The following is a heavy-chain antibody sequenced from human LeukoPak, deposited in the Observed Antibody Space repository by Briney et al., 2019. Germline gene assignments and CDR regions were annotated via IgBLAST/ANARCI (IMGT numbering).Heavy chain of an antibody. J-gene: IGHJ6*02. D-gene: IGHD6-13*01. CDR3: ARDLHSSSWPKPDYYYYYGMDV. CDR1: GGSISSYY. V-gene: IGHV4-4*07. CDR2: IYSSGST. Sequence: PSETLSLTCTVSGGSISSYYWSWIRQPAGKGLEWIGRIYSSGSTNYNPSFQSRVTISVDTSKNQFSLKLSSVTAADTAVYYCARDLHSSSWPKPDYYYYYGMDVWGQGTTVTVSS.